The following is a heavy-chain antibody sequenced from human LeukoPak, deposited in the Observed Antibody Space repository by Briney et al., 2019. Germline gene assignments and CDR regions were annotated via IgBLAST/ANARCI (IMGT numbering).Heavy chain of an antibody. CDR1: GFAVSSNY. Sequence: PGRSLRLSCAASGFAVSSNYMSWVRQAPGKGLEWVSVIYSGGSTYYADSVKGRFTISRDNSKNTLYLQMNSLRAEDTAVYYCARDKLGEAFDIWGQGTMVTVSS. V-gene: IGHV3-53*01. J-gene: IGHJ3*02. CDR3: ARDKLGEAFDI. CDR2: IYSGGST. D-gene: IGHD3-10*01.